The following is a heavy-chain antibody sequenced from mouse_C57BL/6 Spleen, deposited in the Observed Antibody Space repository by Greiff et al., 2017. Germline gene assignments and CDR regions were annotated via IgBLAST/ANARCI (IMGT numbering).Heavy chain of an antibody. CDR1: GYTFTSYW. D-gene: IGHD1-1*01. Sequence: QVQLQQPGAELVKPGASVKMSCKASGYTFTSYWITWVKQRPGQGLEWIGDIYPGSGSTNYNEKFKSKATLTVDTSSSTAYMQLSSLTPEDSAVYYCARGMATVVAKGYYYAMDYWGQGTSVTVSS. CDR3: ARGMATVVAKGYYYAMDY. V-gene: IGHV1-55*01. CDR2: IYPGSGST. J-gene: IGHJ4*01.